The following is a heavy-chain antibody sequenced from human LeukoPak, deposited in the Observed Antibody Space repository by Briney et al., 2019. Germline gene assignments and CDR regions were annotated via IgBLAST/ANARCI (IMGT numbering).Heavy chain of an antibody. CDR2: ISYDGSNK. CDR3: AKRGYFGY. CDR1: GFTFSSYG. V-gene: IGHV3-30*18. J-gene: IGHJ4*02. Sequence: PGGSLRLSCAASGFTFSSYGMHWVRQAPGKGLEWVAVISYDGSNKYYADSVKGRFTISRDNSKNTLYLQMNSLRAEDTAVYYYAKRGYFGYWGQGTLVTVSS.